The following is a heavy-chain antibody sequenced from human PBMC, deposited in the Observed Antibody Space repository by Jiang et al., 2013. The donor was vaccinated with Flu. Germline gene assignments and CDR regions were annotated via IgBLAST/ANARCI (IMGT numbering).Heavy chain of an antibody. Sequence: VQLLESGGGLVKPGGSLRLSCAASGFTFISYSFNWVRQAPGKGLEWVSSIGISSKDIYYADSVKGRFTISRDNAKNSLYLQMNSLRTEDTAVYYCARATLRYATFPPFDIWGQGTMVTVSS. J-gene: IGHJ3*02. D-gene: IGHD3-16*01. CDR1: GFTFISYS. CDR3: ARATLRYATFPPFDI. CDR2: IGISSKDI. V-gene: IGHV3-21*06.